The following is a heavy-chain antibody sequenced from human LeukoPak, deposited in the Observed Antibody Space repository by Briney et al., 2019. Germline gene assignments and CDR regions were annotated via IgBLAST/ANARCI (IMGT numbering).Heavy chain of an antibody. J-gene: IGHJ4*02. D-gene: IGHD2-8*01. CDR3: ARDRSIVLMVYAEFDY. CDR2: INPGGGST. Sequence: ASVKVSCKASGYTFTSYYMHWVRQAPGQGLEWMGIINPGGGSTSYAQKFQGRVTMTRDMSTSTVYMELSSLRSEDTAVYYCARDRSIVLMVYAEFDYWGQGTLVTVSS. CDR1: GYTFTSYY. V-gene: IGHV1-46*01.